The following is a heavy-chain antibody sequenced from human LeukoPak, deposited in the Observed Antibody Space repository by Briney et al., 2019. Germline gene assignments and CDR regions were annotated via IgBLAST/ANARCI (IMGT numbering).Heavy chain of an antibody. CDR3: ARGRSGGGYSYGLGY. Sequence: SETLSLTCAVYGGSFSGYYWTWIRQPPEKGLEWIGEINHSGSTNYNPSLESRVTISVDTSKNQFSLKLSSVTAADTAVYYCARGRSGGGYSYGLGYGGQGTLVTVSS. V-gene: IGHV4-34*01. CDR2: INHSGST. CDR1: GGSFSGYY. D-gene: IGHD5-18*01. J-gene: IGHJ4*02.